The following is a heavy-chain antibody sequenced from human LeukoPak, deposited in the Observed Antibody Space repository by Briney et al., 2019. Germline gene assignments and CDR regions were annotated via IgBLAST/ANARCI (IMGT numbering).Heavy chain of an antibody. CDR3: ARDRRSDYDPNWFDP. CDR2: ISNRGST. J-gene: IGHJ5*02. D-gene: IGHD5-12*01. Sequence: SETLSLTCTVSGGSISGSSYYWGWIRQPPGKGLDYIGSISNRGSTYSNPSLKSRVIISIDTSKNQFSLKVNSVTAADTAIYYCARDRRSDYDPNWFDPWGQGTLVIVSS. V-gene: IGHV4-39*07. CDR1: GGSISGSSYY.